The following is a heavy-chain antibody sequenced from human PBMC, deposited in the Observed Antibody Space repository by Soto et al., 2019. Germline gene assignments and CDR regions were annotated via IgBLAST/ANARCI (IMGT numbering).Heavy chain of an antibody. D-gene: IGHD6-13*01. CDR1: GFTFSSYS. V-gene: IGHV3-21*01. Sequence: EVQLVESGGGLAKPGGSLRLSCAASGFTFSSYSMNWVRQAPGKGLEWVSSISSSSSYIYYADSVKGRFTISRDNAKNSLYLQMNSLRAEDTAVYYCARVEQQLFSMDVWGQGTTVTVSS. J-gene: IGHJ6*02. CDR2: ISSSSSYI. CDR3: ARVEQQLFSMDV.